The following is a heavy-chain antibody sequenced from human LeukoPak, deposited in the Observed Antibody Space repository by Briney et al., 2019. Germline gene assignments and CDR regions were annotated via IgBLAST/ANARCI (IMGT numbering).Heavy chain of an antibody. Sequence: PGGSLRLSCAASGFTFSSYNMNWVRQAPGKGLEWVSSISSSSTYIYYADSVKGRFTISRDNTKNSMYLQMNSLRAEDTAVYYCARDRTELTDYDFWSGRISLGWFDPWGQGTLVTVSS. J-gene: IGHJ5*02. CDR2: ISSSSTYI. V-gene: IGHV3-21*01. D-gene: IGHD3-3*01. CDR1: GFTFSSYN. CDR3: ARDRTELTDYDFWSGRISLGWFDP.